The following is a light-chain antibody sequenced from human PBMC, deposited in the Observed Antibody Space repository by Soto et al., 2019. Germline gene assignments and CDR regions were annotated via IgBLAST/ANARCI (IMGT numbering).Light chain of an antibody. Sequence: QSVLTQPASVSGSPGQSITISCTGTSIDVGGYNYVSWYQQHPGKAHKLMIYDVSNRPSGVFNRFSGSKSGNTASLTISWLQAEDEADYYCSSYTSSSTPYVFGTGTKVTVL. V-gene: IGLV2-14*01. CDR2: DVS. J-gene: IGLJ1*01. CDR1: SIDVGGYNY. CDR3: SSYTSSSTPYV.